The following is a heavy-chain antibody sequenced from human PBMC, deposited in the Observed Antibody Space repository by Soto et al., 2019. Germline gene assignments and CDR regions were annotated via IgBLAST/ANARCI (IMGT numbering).Heavy chain of an antibody. CDR3: ARLPHYDSSGYYAFDI. V-gene: IGHV1-18*01. D-gene: IGHD3-22*01. J-gene: IGHJ3*02. Sequence: ASVKVSCKASGYTFTSYGISWGRQAPGQGLEWMGWISAYNGNTNYAQKLQGRVTMTTDTSTSTDYMELRSLRSDDTAVYYCARLPHYDSSGYYAFDIWGQGTMVTVSS. CDR1: GYTFTSYG. CDR2: ISAYNGNT.